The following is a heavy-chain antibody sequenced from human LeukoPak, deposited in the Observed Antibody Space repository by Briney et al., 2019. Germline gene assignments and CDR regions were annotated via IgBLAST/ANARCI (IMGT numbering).Heavy chain of an antibody. V-gene: IGHV3-23*01. J-gene: IGHJ3*02. CDR2: ISGSGGST. D-gene: IGHD2-15*01. CDR3: AKTVGYCSGGSCYLDAFDI. Sequence: PGGSLRLSCAASGFTFSSYAMSWVRQAPGKGLEWVSAISGSGGSTYYADSVKGRFTISRDNSKNTLYLQMNSLRAEDTAVYYCAKTVGYCSGGSCYLDAFDIWGQGTMVTVSS. CDR1: GFTFSSYA.